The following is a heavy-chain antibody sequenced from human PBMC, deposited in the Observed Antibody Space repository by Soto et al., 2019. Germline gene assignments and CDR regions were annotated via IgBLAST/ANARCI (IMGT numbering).Heavy chain of an antibody. CDR3: ARGSPDNWFDP. J-gene: IGHJ5*02. Sequence: LSVTCAIHFGSFSGYYWSWIRQPPGKGLEWIGEINHSGSTNYNPSLKSRVTISVDTSKNQFSLKLSSVTAADTAVYYCARGSPDNWFDPWGQGTLVTVSS. CDR2: INHSGST. V-gene: IGHV4-34*01. CDR1: FGSFSGYY.